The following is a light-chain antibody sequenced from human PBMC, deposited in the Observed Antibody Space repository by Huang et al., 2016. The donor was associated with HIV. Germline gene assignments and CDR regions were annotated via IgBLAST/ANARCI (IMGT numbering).Light chain of an antibody. V-gene: IGKV1-5*03. Sequence: DIQMTQFPSSLSASVGDRVTISCRASQNINRWLAWYQQKPGKAPKVLIYKASSLESGVPSRFSGSGSGTEFTLTINSLQPDDSAIYYCQQYNNYSRTFGQGTKLEIK. CDR2: KAS. J-gene: IGKJ2*01. CDR3: QQYNNYSRT. CDR1: QNINRW.